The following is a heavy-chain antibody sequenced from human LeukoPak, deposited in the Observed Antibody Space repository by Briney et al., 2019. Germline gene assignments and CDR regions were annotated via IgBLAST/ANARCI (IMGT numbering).Heavy chain of an antibody. V-gene: IGHV3-7*01. CDR3: FDY. CDR1: GFTFSSYW. D-gene: IGHD1-26*01. CDR2: IKQDGSEK. Sequence: GGSLRLSCAASGFTFSSYWMSWVRQAPGKGLEWVANIKQDGSEKYYVDSVRGRFTISRDNAKNSLYTAVYYCARDEVGATTEFDYWGQGTLVTVSS. J-gene: IGHJ4*02.